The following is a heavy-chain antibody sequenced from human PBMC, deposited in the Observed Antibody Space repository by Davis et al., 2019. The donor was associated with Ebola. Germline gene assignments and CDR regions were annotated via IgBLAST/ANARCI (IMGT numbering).Heavy chain of an antibody. CDR1: GGSFSGYY. D-gene: IGHD3-16*01. CDR2: INHSGST. V-gene: IGHV4-34*01. CDR3: ARDQGLHLGEALDY. J-gene: IGHJ4*02. Sequence: GSLRLSCAVYGGSFSGYYWSWIRQPPGKGLEWIGEINHSGSTNYNPSLKSRVTISVDKSKNQFSLKLSSVTAADAAVYYCARDQGLHLGEALDYLGQGTLVTVSS.